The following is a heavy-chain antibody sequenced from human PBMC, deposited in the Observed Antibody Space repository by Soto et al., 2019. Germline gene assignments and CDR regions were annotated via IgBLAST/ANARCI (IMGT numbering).Heavy chain of an antibody. CDR2: ISAYSGNT. V-gene: IGHV1-18*01. Sequence: QAQLVQSGAELKKPGASVKVSCKTSGYPFIDYGITWVRQAPGQGLEWMGWISAYSGNTLYAQKLQDRVIMTIDTTADTAHMELRSLRSDDTALYYCARCARVTPFGGCWFDPWGQGTLVTVSS. CDR1: GYPFIDYG. CDR3: ARCARVTPFGGCWFDP. D-gene: IGHD3-3*01. J-gene: IGHJ5*02.